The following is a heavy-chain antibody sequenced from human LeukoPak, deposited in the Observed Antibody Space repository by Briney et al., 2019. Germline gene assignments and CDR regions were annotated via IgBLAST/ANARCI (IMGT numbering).Heavy chain of an antibody. Sequence: PSETLSLTCTVSGYSISSGYYWGWIRQPPGKGLEWIGSIYHSGSTYYNPSLKSRVTISVDTSKNQFSLKLSSVTAADTAVYYCARDPADSGYGIDYWGQGTLVTVSS. D-gene: IGHD5-12*01. J-gene: IGHJ4*02. CDR3: ARDPADSGYGIDY. CDR1: GYSISSGYY. V-gene: IGHV4-38-2*02. CDR2: IYHSGST.